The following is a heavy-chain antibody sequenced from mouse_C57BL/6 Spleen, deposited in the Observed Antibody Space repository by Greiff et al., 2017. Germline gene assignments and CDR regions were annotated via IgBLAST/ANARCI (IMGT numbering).Heavy chain of an antibody. V-gene: IGHV1-78*01. J-gene: IGHJ1*03. D-gene: IGHD2-2*01. CDR3: ERGGGVTVRNWYFDV. CDR2: IYPRDGST. CDR1: GYTFTDHT. Sequence: QVQLQQSDAELVKPGASVKISCKVSGYTFTDHTIHWMKQRPEQGLEWIGYIYPRDGSTKYNEKFKGKATLTADKSSSTAYMQLNSLTSEDSAVYCCERGGGVTVRNWYFDVWGTGTTVTVSS.